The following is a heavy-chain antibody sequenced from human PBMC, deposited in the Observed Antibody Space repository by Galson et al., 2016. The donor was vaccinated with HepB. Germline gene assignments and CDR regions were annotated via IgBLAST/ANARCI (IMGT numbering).Heavy chain of an antibody. Sequence: QAPGKGLEWVGRIKSHIDGGTTHYAAPVKGRFSISRDDSRDTLYLQMNSLKTEDTAVYFCTTDRLRGYDYYGMDVWGQGTTVTVS. CDR2: IKSHIDGGTT. J-gene: IGHJ6*02. V-gene: IGHV3-15*01. CDR3: TTDRLRGYDYYGMDV.